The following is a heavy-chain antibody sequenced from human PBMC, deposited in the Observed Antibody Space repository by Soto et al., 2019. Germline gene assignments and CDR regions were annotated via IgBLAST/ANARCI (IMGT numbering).Heavy chain of an antibody. J-gene: IGHJ4*01. CDR1: GLTFSNYA. Sequence: LFASVGAFVQPGGSLRLSCVVSGLTFSNYAMNWVRQAPGKGLEWVSVLSARGDEAYYADSVKGRFTISRDNASITLYLQMNSLRTEDTAIYYCTKDQKTILRLCDYWGHGTLVTVSS. CDR3: TKDQKTILRLCDY. V-gene: IGHV3-23*01. CDR2: LSARGDEA. D-gene: IGHD3-3*01.